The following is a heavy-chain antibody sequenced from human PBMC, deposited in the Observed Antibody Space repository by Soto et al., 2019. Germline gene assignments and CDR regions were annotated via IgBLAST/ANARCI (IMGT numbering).Heavy chain of an antibody. Sequence: QVQLQESGPGLVNPSGTLSLTCAVSGGSISSSNWWSWVRQPPGKGLEWIGDIYHSGSTDYNPSLKSRVTLSVDTSTNQFSLKLSSVTAADTAVYYCARVSGSYYSGIDVWGQGSTVTVSS. V-gene: IGHV4-4*02. CDR2: IYHSGST. CDR3: ARVSGSYYSGIDV. CDR1: GGSISSSNW. J-gene: IGHJ6*02. D-gene: IGHD5-12*01.